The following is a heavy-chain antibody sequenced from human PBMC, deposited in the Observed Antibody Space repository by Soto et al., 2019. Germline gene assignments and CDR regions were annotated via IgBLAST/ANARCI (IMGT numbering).Heavy chain of an antibody. D-gene: IGHD5-12*01. V-gene: IGHV4-31*03. CDR1: GGSISSGGYY. CDR2: IYYSGST. J-gene: IGHJ4*02. CDR3: ARREYSGYGDDY. Sequence: QVQLQESGPGLVKPSQTLSLTCTVSGGSISSGGYYWSWIRQHPGKGLEWIGYIYYSGSTYYNPSQKSRLTISVDTSKNQFPLKLSSVTAADTAVYYCARREYSGYGDDYWGQGTLVTVSS.